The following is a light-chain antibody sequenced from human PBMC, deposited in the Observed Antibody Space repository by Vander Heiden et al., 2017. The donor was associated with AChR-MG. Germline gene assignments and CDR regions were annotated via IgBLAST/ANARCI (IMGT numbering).Light chain of an antibody. CDR1: QSIDYW. J-gene: IGKJ1*01. Sequence: DIQMTQSPSTLSASVGDRVTITCRASQSIDYWLAWYQQKPGKAPKLLIYDASSLESGVPSRFSGSGSGTEFTLTISSLQPDDFATYYCQQYNSYGTFGQGTKVEIK. CDR2: DAS. V-gene: IGKV1-5*01. CDR3: QQYNSYGT.